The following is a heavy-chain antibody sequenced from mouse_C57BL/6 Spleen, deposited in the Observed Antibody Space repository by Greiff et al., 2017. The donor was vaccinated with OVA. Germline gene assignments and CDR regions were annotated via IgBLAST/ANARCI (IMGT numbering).Heavy chain of an antibody. CDR1: GFTFSSYT. CDR3: ARGRNFYWYFDV. V-gene: IGHV5-9*01. Sequence: EVPLVASGGGLVKPGGSLKLSCAASGFTFSSYTMSWVRQTPEKRLEWVATISGGGGHTYYPDSVKGRFPISRDNAKNTLYLQMSSLRSEDTALYYCARGRNFYWYFDVWGTGTTVTVSS. CDR2: ISGGGGHT. J-gene: IGHJ1*03.